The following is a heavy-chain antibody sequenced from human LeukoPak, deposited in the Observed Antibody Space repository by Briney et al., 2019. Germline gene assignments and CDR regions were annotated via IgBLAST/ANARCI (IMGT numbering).Heavy chain of an antibody. J-gene: IGHJ4*02. D-gene: IGHD3-22*01. V-gene: IGHV1-24*01. CDR1: GYTLTELS. CDR2: FDPEDGET. CDR3: ATVFPPSSGYYYVVNWFDY. Sequence: ASVKVSCKVSGYTLTELSMHWVRQAPGKGLEWMGGFDPEDGETIYAQKFQGRVTMTEDTSTDTAYMELSSLRSEDTAVYYCATVFPPSSGYYYVVNWFDYWGRGTLVTVSS.